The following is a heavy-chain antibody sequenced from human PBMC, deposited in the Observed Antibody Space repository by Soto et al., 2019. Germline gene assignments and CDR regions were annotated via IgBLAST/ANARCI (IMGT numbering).Heavy chain of an antibody. CDR2: IIPILGIA. CDR3: ARAHVDTAMVTGDY. D-gene: IGHD5-18*01. J-gene: IGHJ4*02. Sequence: QVQLVQSGAEVKKPGSSVKVSCKASGGTFRSYTISWVRQAPGQGLEWMGRIIPILGIANYAQKFQGRVTITADKSTSTAYMELSSLRSEDTAVYYCARAHVDTAMVTGDYWGQGTLVTVSS. CDR1: GGTFRSYT. V-gene: IGHV1-69*02.